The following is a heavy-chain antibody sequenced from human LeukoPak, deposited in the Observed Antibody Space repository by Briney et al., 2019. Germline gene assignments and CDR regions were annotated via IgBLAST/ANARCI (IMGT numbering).Heavy chain of an antibody. V-gene: IGHV4-34*01. CDR2: INHSGRT. J-gene: IGHJ4*02. CDR1: GGSFSGYY. CDR3: ARGSGYSAYYFDY. Sequence: SETLSLTCAVYGGSFSGYYWSWIRQPPGKGLEWIEEINHSGRTNYNPSLKSRVTISVDTSKNQFSLKLSSVTAADTAVYYCARGSGYSAYYFDYWGQGTLVTVSS. D-gene: IGHD3-22*01.